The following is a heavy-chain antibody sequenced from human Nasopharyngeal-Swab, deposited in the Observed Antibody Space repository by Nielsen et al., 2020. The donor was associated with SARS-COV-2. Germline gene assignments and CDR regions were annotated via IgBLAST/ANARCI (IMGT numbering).Heavy chain of an antibody. CDR1: GFTFSSYE. J-gene: IGHJ6*02. D-gene: IGHD1-26*01. CDR3: ATPVGDEGWGLYYYGMDV. CDR2: ISSSGSTI. V-gene: IGHV3-48*03. Sequence: GGSLRLSCAASGFTFSSYEMNWVRRAPGKGLEWVSYISSSGSTIYYADSVKGRFTISRDNAKNSLYLQMNSLRAEDTAVYYCATPVGDEGWGLYYYGMDVWGQGTTVTVSS.